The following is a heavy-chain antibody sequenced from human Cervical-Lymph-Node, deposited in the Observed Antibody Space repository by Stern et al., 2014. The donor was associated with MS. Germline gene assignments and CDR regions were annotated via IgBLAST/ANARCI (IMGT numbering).Heavy chain of an antibody. CDR2: IDWDDHK. Sequence: QITLKESGPALVKPTQTLTLTCTFSGFSLSTSGMRVSWIRQPPGRALEWLASIDWDDHKYYTPSLKTILTISKDSSKNLVVLTMTNMDPVDTATYYCTRIQAGGGAFDIWGQGTMVTVSS. CDR1: GFSLSTSGMR. J-gene: IGHJ3*02. D-gene: IGHD2-8*02. CDR3: TRIQAGGGAFDI. V-gene: IGHV2-70*04.